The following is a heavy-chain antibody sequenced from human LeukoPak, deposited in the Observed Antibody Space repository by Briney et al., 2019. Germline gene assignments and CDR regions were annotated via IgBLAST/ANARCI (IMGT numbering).Heavy chain of an antibody. CDR1: GFTFRSYW. CDR2: IKQDGSEK. Sequence: PGGSLRLSCAASGFTFRSYWMSWVRQAPGKGLGWVANIKQDGSEKYYVDSVKGRFTISKDNAKNSVYLQMNSLRAEDTAVHYCARDGGPFDYWGQGTLVTVSS. CDR3: ARDGGPFDY. V-gene: IGHV3-7*01. J-gene: IGHJ4*02. D-gene: IGHD2-15*01.